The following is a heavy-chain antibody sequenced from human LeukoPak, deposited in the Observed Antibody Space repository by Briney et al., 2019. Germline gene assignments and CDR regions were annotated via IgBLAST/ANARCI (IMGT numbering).Heavy chain of an antibody. V-gene: IGHV3-23*01. CDR2: ISGSGGSA. CDR1: GFTFSSYA. CDR3: AKSYHGMAGYYMDV. J-gene: IGHJ6*03. Sequence: GGSLRLSCAASGFTFSSYAMSWVRQAPGKGLEWVSAISGSGGSAYYADSVKGRFTISRDNSKNTLYLQMNSLRAEDTAVYYCAKSYHGMAGYYMDVWGKGTTVTVSS. D-gene: IGHD5-24*01.